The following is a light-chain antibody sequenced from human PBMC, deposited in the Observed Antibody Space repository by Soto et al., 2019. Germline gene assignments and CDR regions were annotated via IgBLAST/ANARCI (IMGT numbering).Light chain of an antibody. J-gene: IGKJ1*01. CDR3: QQYGTSPQT. CDR1: QSVNNNY. CDR2: DAS. V-gene: IGKV3D-20*01. Sequence: EIVLTQSPATLSLSPGERATLSCGASQSVNNNYLAWYQQKPGLAPRLLIYDASSRATGIPDRFSGSGSETDFTLTISRLEPEDFAVYSCQQYGTSPQTFGQGTKVEIK.